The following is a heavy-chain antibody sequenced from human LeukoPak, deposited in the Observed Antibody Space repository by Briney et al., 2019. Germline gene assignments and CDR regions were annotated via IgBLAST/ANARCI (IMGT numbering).Heavy chain of an antibody. J-gene: IGHJ4*02. V-gene: IGHV3-7*01. CDR1: GFTFSSYA. Sequence: PGGSLRLSCAASGFTFSSYAMSWVRQAPGKGLEWVANIKQDGSEKYYVDSVKGRFTISRDNAKNSLYLQMNSLRAEDTAVYYCARFSSSWYAFFFDYWGQGTLVTVSS. D-gene: IGHD6-13*01. CDR2: IKQDGSEK. CDR3: ARFSSSWYAFFFDY.